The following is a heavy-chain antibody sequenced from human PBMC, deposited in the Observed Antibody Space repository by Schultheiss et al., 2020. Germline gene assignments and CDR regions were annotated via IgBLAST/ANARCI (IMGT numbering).Heavy chain of an antibody. CDR1: GFTFSSYW. Sequence: GESLKISCAASGFTFSSYWMSWVRQAPGKRLEWVANIKQDGSEKYYVDSVKGRFTISRDNAKNSLYLQMNSLRAEDTAVYYCARGGYDFWSGYPYYGMDVWGQGTTVTVSS. D-gene: IGHD3-3*01. V-gene: IGHV3-7*01. J-gene: IGHJ6*02. CDR2: IKQDGSEK. CDR3: ARGGYDFWSGYPYYGMDV.